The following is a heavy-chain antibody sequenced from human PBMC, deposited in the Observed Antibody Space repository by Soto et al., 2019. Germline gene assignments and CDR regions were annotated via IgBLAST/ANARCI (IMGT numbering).Heavy chain of an antibody. CDR2: ISASSSI. CDR1: GFPFSSYN. D-gene: IGHD5-18*01. CDR3: ARDDGGYRYGRRQYHFDS. V-gene: IGHV3-21*01. J-gene: IGHJ4*02. Sequence: LGLSCAASGFPFSSYNMNWVRQAPVKGLEWVASISASSSIYYADSMKGRFTISRDNAKNSLYLHMNDLRAEDTAVYYCARDDGGYRYGRRQYHFDSWGQGTLVTVSS.